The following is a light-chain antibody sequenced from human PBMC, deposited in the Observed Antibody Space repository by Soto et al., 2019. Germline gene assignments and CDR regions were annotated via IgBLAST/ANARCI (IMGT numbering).Light chain of an antibody. J-gene: IGLJ2*01. CDR2: DVS. CDR1: STDVGGYYY. Sequence: QSVLTQPASVSGAPGQWITISCTGTSTDVGGYYYVSWFQHLPGTAPRLIIYDVSYRPSGVPHRFSGSRSGNTASLTISGLQDEDDDYYYCCSYSLGGSDVFGGGTKVTVL. V-gene: IGLV2-14*03. CDR3: CSYSLGGSDV.